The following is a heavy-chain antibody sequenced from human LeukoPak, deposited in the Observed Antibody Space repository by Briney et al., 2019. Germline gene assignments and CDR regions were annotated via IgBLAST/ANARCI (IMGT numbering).Heavy chain of an antibody. D-gene: IGHD3-22*01. CDR2: IYPGDSDT. V-gene: IGHV5-51*01. CDR3: AKLSSGCYSTPFDY. J-gene: IGHJ4*02. CDR1: GYSFTNYW. Sequence: GESLKISCKGSGYSFTNYWIGWVRQMPGKGLEWMGIIYPGDSDTKYSPSFQGQVTISADKSISTAYLQWTSLKASDTAMFYCAKLSSGCYSTPFDYWGQGTLVTVSS.